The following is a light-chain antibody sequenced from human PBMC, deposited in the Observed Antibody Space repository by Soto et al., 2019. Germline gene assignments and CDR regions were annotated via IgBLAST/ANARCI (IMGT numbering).Light chain of an antibody. J-gene: IGKJ1*01. V-gene: IGKV3-15*01. CDR3: QQYNNWPRT. CDR2: GAS. CDR1: QSISSN. Sequence: MTQSPATLSVSPGERATLSCRASQSISSNLAWYQQKPGQAPRLLIYGASTRATGIPARFSGSGSGTEFTLTISSLQSEDFAVYYCQQYNNWPRTFGQGTKVEIK.